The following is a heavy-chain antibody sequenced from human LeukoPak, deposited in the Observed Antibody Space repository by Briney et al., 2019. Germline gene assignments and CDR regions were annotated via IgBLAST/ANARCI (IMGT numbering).Heavy chain of an antibody. J-gene: IGHJ4*02. CDR1: GFTFSSYA. V-gene: IGHV3-30*14. CDR2: ISYDGSNK. D-gene: IGHD6-19*01. CDR3: ARDGGSGWSSAFFDF. Sequence: GGSLRLSCAASGFTFSSYAMHWVRQAPGKGLESVAVISYDGSNKYYADSVKGRFTISRDNSKNTLYLQMSSLRAEDTALYYCARDGGSGWSSAFFDFWGQGTLVTVSS.